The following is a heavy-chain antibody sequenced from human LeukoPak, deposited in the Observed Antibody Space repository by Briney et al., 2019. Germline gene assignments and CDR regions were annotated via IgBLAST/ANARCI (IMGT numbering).Heavy chain of an antibody. CDR2: ISADSYYT. D-gene: IGHD5-18*01. J-gene: IGHJ4*02. CDR3: ANFVDTSMGGNDY. CDR1: GFAFSSHA. V-gene: IGHV3-23*01. Sequence: PGGSLRVSCAASGFAFSSHAMSWVRQAPGKGLEWVSAISADSYYTYYADSVQGRFTISRDNSKNTLYLQMNSLRAEDTALYYCANFVDTSMGGNDYWGQGTLVTVSS.